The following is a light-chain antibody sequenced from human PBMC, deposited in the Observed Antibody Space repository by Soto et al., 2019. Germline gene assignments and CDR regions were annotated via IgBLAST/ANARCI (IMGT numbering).Light chain of an antibody. CDR2: YDR. Sequence: SYELTQPPSVSVAPGRTATITCWGNNIGSRSVHWYQQMSGQAPLLVIYYDRDRPSGIPERFSGPNSGNTATLTINRVEAGDEADYYCQVWDSGSGHRVFGGGTKLTVL. J-gene: IGLJ2*01. CDR1: NIGSRS. V-gene: IGLV3-21*04. CDR3: QVWDSGSGHRV.